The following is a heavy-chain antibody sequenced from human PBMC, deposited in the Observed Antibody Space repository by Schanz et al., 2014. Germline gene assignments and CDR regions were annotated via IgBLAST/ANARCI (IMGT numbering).Heavy chain of an antibody. CDR3: AKYRYSVFDFDY. CDR2: ISGSGVIT. D-gene: IGHD3-16*02. J-gene: IGHJ4*02. Sequence: EVQLVESGGGLVQPGGSLRLSCATSGFTFSTYAMSWVRQAPGKGLEWVSGISGSGVITYYEDSVKGRFTISRDNSKNTLYLQMNSLRAEDTAIYYSAKYRYSVFDFDYWGQGTLVTVSS. CDR1: GFTFSTYA. V-gene: IGHV3-23*04.